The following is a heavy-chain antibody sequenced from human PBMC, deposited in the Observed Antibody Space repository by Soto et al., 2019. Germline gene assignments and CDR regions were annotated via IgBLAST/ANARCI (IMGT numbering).Heavy chain of an antibody. CDR1: GFTFSSYA. J-gene: IGHJ6*02. Sequence: GGSLRLSWAASGFTFSSYAMSWVLQAPWKGLGWVSTISGSGGSTYYADSVKGRFTISRDNSKNTLYLQMNSLRAEDTAVYYCAKDQGVDIVVVPAAPHMDVWGQGTTVTVSS. CDR2: ISGSGGST. V-gene: IGHV3-23*01. CDR3: AKDQGVDIVVVPAAPHMDV. D-gene: IGHD2-2*01.